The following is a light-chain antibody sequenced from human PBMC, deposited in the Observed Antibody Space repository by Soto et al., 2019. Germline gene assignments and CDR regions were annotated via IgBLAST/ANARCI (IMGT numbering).Light chain of an antibody. CDR3: SSYTSSSTLLV. V-gene: IGLV2-14*01. Sequence: QSVLTQPASVSGSPGQSITISCTGTSSDVGGYNYVSWYQQHPGKAPKLMIYEVSNRPSGVSNRFSGSKSGNTASLTIPGLQAEDEADYYCSSYTSSSTLLVFGTVIKSPS. J-gene: IGLJ1*01. CDR2: EVS. CDR1: SSDVGGYNY.